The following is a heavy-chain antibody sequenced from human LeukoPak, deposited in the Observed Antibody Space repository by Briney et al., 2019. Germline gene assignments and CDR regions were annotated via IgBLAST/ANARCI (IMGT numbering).Heavy chain of an antibody. D-gene: IGHD3-3*01. CDR1: GGSFSGYY. Sequence: KPSETLSLTCAVYGGSFSGYYWSWLRQPPGKGLEWIGEINHSGSANYNPSLKSRVTISIDTSKNQFFLTLRSVTAADTAVYYCARQQISFFGVVQNWFDPWGQGTLVTVSS. CDR2: INHSGSA. J-gene: IGHJ5*02. V-gene: IGHV4-34*01. CDR3: ARQQISFFGVVQNWFDP.